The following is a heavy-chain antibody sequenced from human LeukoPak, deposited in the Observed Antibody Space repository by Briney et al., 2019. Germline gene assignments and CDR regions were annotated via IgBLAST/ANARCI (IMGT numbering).Heavy chain of an antibody. CDR1: GFTLGDYA. CDR3: TRDGLGYCSGGSCGSAEYFQH. D-gene: IGHD2-15*01. V-gene: IGHV3-49*03. Sequence: GGSLRLSCTASGFTLGDYAMSWFRQAPGKGLEWVGFIRSKAYGGTTEYAASVKGRFTISRDDSKSIAYLQMNSLKTEDTAVYYCTRDGLGYCSGGSCGSAEYFQHWGQGTLVTVSS. CDR2: IRSKAYGGTT. J-gene: IGHJ1*01.